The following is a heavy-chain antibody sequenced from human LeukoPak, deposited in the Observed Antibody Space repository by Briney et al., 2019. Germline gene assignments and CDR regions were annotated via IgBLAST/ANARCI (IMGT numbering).Heavy chain of an antibody. J-gene: IGHJ4*02. V-gene: IGHV3-23*01. CDR3: AKSGQLLWFGELFLDY. D-gene: IGHD3-10*01. CDR1: GFTFSSYA. CDR2: ISGSGGST. Sequence: GGSLRLSCAASGFTFSSYAMSWVRQAPGKGLEWVSAISGSGGSTYYADSAKGRFTISRDNSKNTLYLQMNSLRAEDTAVYYCAKSGQLLWFGELFLDYWGQGTLVTVSS.